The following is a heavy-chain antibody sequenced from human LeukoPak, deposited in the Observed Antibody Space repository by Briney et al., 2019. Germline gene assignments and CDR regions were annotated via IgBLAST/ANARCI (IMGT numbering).Heavy chain of an antibody. CDR2: ISYDGSNK. CDR3: AKAISSSWYRGIDY. CDR1: GFTFSSYG. D-gene: IGHD6-13*01. Sequence: GRSLRLSCAASGFTFSSYGMHWVRQAPGKGLEWVAVISYDGSNKYYADSVKGRFTISRDNSKNTLYLQMNSLRAEDTAVYYRAKAISSSWYRGIDYWGQGTLVTVPS. V-gene: IGHV3-30*18. J-gene: IGHJ4*02.